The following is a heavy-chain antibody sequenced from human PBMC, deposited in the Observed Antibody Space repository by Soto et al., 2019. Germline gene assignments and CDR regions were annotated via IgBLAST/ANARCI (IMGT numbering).Heavy chain of an antibody. V-gene: IGHV3-30*18. Sequence: GGSLRLSCAASGFTFSSYGMHWVRQAPGKGLEWVAVISYDGSNKYYADSVKGRFTISRDNSKNTLYLQMNSLRAEDTAVYYCAKAGDGYSGYDQSYFDYWGQGILVTVFS. CDR2: ISYDGSNK. CDR1: GFTFSSYG. D-gene: IGHD5-12*01. CDR3: AKAGDGYSGYDQSYFDY. J-gene: IGHJ4*02.